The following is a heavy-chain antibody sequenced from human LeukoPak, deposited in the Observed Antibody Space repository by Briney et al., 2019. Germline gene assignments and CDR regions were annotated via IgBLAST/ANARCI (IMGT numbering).Heavy chain of an antibody. CDR2: IYHSGST. J-gene: IGHJ6*04. D-gene: IGHD6-13*01. V-gene: IGHV4-59*01. Sequence: SETLSLTCTVSGGSISSYYWSWIRQPPGKGLEWTGYIYHSGSTNSNPSLKGRVPISVDTSKNQFSLKLSSVTAADTAVYYCAREVYSSSWYVMDVWGKGTTVTVSS. CDR3: AREVYSSSWYVMDV. CDR1: GGSISSYY.